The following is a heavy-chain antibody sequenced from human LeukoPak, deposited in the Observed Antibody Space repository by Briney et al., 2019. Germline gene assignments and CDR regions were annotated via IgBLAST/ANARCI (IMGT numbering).Heavy chain of an antibody. D-gene: IGHD3-3*01. J-gene: IGHJ6*02. Sequence: ASVKVSCKASGGTFSSYAISWVRQAPGQGLEWMGRIIPILGIANYAQKFQGRVTITADKSTSTAYMELSSPRSEDTAVYYCARGRGGGITIFGAGDPYYYYGMDVWGQGTTVTVSS. CDR3: ARGRGGGITIFGAGDPYYYYGMDV. CDR2: IIPILGIA. CDR1: GGTFSSYA. V-gene: IGHV1-69*04.